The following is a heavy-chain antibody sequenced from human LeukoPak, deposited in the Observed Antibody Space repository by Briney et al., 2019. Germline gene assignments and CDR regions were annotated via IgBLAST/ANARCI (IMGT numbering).Heavy chain of an antibody. CDR2: IVVGSGNT. CDR1: GFTFTSSA. J-gene: IGHJ5*02. Sequence: PVKVSCKASGFTFTSSAMQWVRQARGQRLEWIGWIVVGSGNTNYAQKFQERVTITRDMSTSTAYMELSSLRSEDTAVYYCAAVFPSGSYSSWFDPWGQGTLVTVSS. D-gene: IGHD1-26*01. V-gene: IGHV1-58*02. CDR3: AAVFPSGSYSSWFDP.